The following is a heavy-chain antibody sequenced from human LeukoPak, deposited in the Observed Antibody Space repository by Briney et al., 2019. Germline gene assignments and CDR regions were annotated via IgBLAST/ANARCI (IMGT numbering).Heavy chain of an antibody. CDR1: GGSFSGYY. V-gene: IGHV4-34*01. CDR2: INHSGST. CDR3: ARPSYYDSSGYYPFDY. J-gene: IGHJ4*02. Sequence: SETLSLTCAVYGGSFSGYYWSWIRQPPGKGLEWIGEINHSGSTNYNPSLKSRVTISVDTSKNQFSLKLSSVTAADTAVYYCARPSYYDSSGYYPFDYWGQGTLVTVPS. D-gene: IGHD3-22*01.